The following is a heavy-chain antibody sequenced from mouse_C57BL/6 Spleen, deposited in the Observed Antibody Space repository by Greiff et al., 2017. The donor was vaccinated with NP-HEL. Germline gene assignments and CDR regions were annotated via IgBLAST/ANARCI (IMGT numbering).Heavy chain of an antibody. J-gene: IGHJ3*01. CDR2: ISDGGSYT. Sequence: DVHLVESGGGLVKPGGSLKLSCAASGFTFSSYAMSWVRQTPGKRLEWVAIISDGGSYTYYPDNVKGRVTISRDNAKNNLYLQMSHLKSEDTAMYCCARDGSYDYDGAYWGQGTLVTVSA. CDR3: ARDGSYDYDGAY. D-gene: IGHD2-4*01. V-gene: IGHV5-4*01. CDR1: GFTFSSYA.